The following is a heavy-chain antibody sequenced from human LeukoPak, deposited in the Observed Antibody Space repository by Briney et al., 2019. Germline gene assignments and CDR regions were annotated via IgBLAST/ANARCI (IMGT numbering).Heavy chain of an antibody. Sequence: GGSLRLSCAASGFTFDCCGMHWVRQAPGKGLEWVGFIRSKAYGGTTEYAASVKGRFTISRDDSKSIAYLQMNSLKTEDTAVYYCSSSNAFDYWGQGTLVTVSS. CDR1: GFTFDCCG. D-gene: IGHD6-13*01. V-gene: IGHV3-49*04. J-gene: IGHJ4*02. CDR3: SSSNAFDY. CDR2: IRSKAYGGTT.